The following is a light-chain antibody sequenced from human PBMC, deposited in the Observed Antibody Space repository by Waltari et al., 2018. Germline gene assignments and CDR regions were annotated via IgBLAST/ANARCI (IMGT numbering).Light chain of an antibody. CDR1: QSVLSSSNNKNY. CDR3: MQSIQFPLT. Sequence: DIVMTQPPDSLAVSLGERATINCRSSQSVLSSSNNKNYLAWYQQKPGQPPKLLIYWASTRESGVPDRFSGSGSGTDFTLTISSLQAEDVGLYYCMQSIQFPLTFGGGTKVEIK. J-gene: IGKJ4*01. CDR2: WAS. V-gene: IGKV4-1*01.